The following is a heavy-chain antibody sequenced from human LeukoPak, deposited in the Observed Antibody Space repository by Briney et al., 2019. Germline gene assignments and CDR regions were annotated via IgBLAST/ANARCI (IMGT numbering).Heavy chain of an antibody. CDR1: GGSISSGGYS. CDR3: ARGLPKRGAFLTGYYYSDY. D-gene: IGHD3-9*01. V-gene: IGHV4-30-2*01. Sequence: PSETLSLTCAVSGGSISSGGYSWSWIRQPPGKGLEWIGYIYHSGSTYYNPSLKSRVTISVDRSKNQFSLKLSSVTAADTAVYYCARGLPKRGAFLTGYYYSDYWGQGTLVTVSS. CDR2: IYHSGST. J-gene: IGHJ4*02.